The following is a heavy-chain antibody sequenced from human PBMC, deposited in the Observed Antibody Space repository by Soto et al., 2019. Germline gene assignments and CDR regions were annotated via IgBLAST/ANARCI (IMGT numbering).Heavy chain of an antibody. Sequence: SETLSLTCVVSGWSLSDYFWILIRQPPGMALEWIGEINHLGSINYNPSLKSRVTMSVDTSKNQFSLTLNSVTAADTATYYCARGGISHWAYFYYMDVWDRGTTVTVSS. D-gene: IGHD2-21*01. J-gene: IGHJ6*03. CDR1: GWSLSDYF. V-gene: IGHV4-34*01. CDR2: INHLGSI. CDR3: ARGGISHWAYFYYMDV.